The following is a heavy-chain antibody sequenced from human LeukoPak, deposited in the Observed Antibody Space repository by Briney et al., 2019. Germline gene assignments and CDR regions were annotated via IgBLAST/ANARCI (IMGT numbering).Heavy chain of an antibody. CDR2: MFYSGST. CDR1: GGSVSRDY. CDR3: ARSPLTRNFDI. Sequence: SETLSLTCTVSGGSVSRDYWTWIRQPPGKGLKWIGYMFYSGSTNCNPSLKSRVTISVDTSNNQFSLKLSSVTAADTAMYYCARSPLTRNFDIWGHGTMVTVSS. V-gene: IGHV4-59*02. J-gene: IGHJ3*02. D-gene: IGHD3-3*01.